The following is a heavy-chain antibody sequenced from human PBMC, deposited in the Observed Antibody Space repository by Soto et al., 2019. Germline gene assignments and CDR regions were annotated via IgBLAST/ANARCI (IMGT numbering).Heavy chain of an antibody. CDR2: ISSRSYTI. V-gene: IGHV3-48*02. Sequence: EVQLVESGGGLVQPGGSLRLSCAASGFSFSTYSMNWVRQAPGKGLEWVSYISSRSYTIYYIDSVKGRFTISRDNAKSSLYLQMSSLRDEDAAVYYCARGGSSSDNGMDDWGQGTTVTVSS. J-gene: IGHJ6*02. CDR3: ARGGSSSDNGMDD. CDR1: GFSFSTYS. D-gene: IGHD6-6*01.